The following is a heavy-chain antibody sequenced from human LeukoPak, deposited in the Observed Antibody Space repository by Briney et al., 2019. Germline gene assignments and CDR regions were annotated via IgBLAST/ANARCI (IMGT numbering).Heavy chain of an antibody. J-gene: IGHJ6*03. Sequence: SETLSLTCAVYGGSFSSYYWSWIRQPPGKGLEWIGEINHSGSTNYNPSLKSRVTISVDTSKNQFSLKLNSVTAADTSVYYCARGLVAAAGGYYYFYYMDVWGKGTTVTVSS. CDR1: GGSFSSYY. CDR2: INHSGST. V-gene: IGHV4-34*01. CDR3: ARGLVAAAGGYYYFYYMDV. D-gene: IGHD6-13*01.